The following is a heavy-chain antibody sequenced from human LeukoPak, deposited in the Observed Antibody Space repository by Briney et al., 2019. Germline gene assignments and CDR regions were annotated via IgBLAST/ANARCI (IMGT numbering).Heavy chain of an antibody. Sequence: ASVKVSCKASGYTFTGYYMHWVRQAPGQGLEWMGWINPNSGGTNYAQKFQGRVTMTRDTSISTAYMELSRLRSDDTAVYYCAREYYDFWSGYSRSGTLFDYCGQGTLVTVSS. D-gene: IGHD3-3*01. J-gene: IGHJ4*02. CDR3: AREYYDFWSGYSRSGTLFDY. CDR1: GYTFTGYY. CDR2: INPNSGGT. V-gene: IGHV1-2*02.